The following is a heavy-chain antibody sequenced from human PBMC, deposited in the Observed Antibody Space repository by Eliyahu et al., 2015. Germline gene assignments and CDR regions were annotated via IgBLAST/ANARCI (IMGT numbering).Heavy chain of an antibody. Sequence: QVQLVESGGGLVXPGGSLRLSXAXXGFPXSDYYLXWXRQAPGKGXEWVSYXSSSSSYTNYADSVKGRFTISRDNAKNSLYLQMNSLRAEDTAVYYCARDLGGYRQVDVWGKGTTVTVSS. CDR3: ARDLGGYRQVDV. CDR2: XSSSSSYT. CDR1: GFPXSDYY. D-gene: IGHD3-22*01. V-gene: IGHV3-11*06. J-gene: IGHJ6*04.